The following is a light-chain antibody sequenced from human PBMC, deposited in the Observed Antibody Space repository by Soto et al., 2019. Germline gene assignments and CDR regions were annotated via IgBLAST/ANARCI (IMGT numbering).Light chain of an antibody. CDR1: QGIRND. Sequence: AIQMTQSPSSLSASVGDRVTITCRASQGIRNDLGWYQHKPGKAPKLLIYAASSLQSGVPSTFSGSGSGTDFTLTISSLQPEDFATYYCLQDYNYPLTFGPGTKVDIK. J-gene: IGKJ3*01. CDR3: LQDYNYPLT. V-gene: IGKV1-6*01. CDR2: AAS.